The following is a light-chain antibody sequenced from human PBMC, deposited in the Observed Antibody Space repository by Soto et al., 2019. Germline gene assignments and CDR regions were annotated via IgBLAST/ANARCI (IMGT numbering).Light chain of an antibody. CDR2: EAT. Sequence: QSALTQPASVSGSPGQSITISCTGTNSDVGSYNLVSWYQQHPDKAPKLMIYEATKRPSGVSNRFSGSKSGNTASLTVSGLQAEDDADYYCCSYAGTSSHVLFGGGTKVTVL. V-gene: IGLV2-23*01. CDR1: NSDVGSYNL. J-gene: IGLJ2*01. CDR3: CSYAGTSSHVL.